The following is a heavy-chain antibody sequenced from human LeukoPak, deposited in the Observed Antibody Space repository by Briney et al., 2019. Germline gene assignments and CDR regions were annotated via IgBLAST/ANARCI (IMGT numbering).Heavy chain of an antibody. Sequence: ASVKVSCKASGYTFTAYYMNWVRQATGQGLEWMGWMNPNSGNTGYAQKFQGRVTMTRNTSISTAYMELSSLRSEDTAVYYCARGHFHGDYVYFDYWGQGTLVTVSS. D-gene: IGHD4-17*01. J-gene: IGHJ4*02. CDR1: GYTFTAYY. CDR2: MNPNSGNT. V-gene: IGHV1-8*02. CDR3: ARGHFHGDYVYFDY.